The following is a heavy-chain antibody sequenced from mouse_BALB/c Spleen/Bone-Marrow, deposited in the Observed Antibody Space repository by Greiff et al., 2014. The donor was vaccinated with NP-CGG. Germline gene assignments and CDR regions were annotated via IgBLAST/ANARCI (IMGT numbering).Heavy chain of an antibody. CDR1: GYTFTSYY. CDR3: ARRYDDYFDY. Sequence: VQLQQSGPELVKPGASVRISCKASGYTFTSYYIHWVKQRPGQGLEWIGWIYPGNVNTKYNEKFKGKATLTADKSSSTAYMQLSSLTSEDSAVYFCARRYDDYFDYGGQGTTLTVSS. V-gene: IGHV1S56*01. CDR2: IYPGNVNT. D-gene: IGHD2-14*01. J-gene: IGHJ2*01.